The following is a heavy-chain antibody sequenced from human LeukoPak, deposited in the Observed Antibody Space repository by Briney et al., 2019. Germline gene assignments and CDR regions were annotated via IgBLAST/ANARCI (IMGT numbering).Heavy chain of an antibody. CDR3: ARGRSGRYTGGDY. CDR2: IYYSGST. J-gene: IGHJ4*02. Sequence: PSETLSLTCTVSGGSISSYYWSWIRQPPGKGLEWIGYIYYSGSTNYNPSLKSRVTISVDTSKNQFSLKLSSVTAADTAVYYCARGRSGRYTGGDYWGQGTLVTVSS. CDR1: GGSISSYY. D-gene: IGHD6-19*01. V-gene: IGHV4-59*01.